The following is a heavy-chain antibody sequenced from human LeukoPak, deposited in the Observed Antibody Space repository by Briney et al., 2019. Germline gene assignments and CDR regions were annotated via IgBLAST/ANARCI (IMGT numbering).Heavy chain of an antibody. Sequence: GGSLRLSCAASGFTLSSYAMHWVRQAPGKGLEWVAVISYDGSNKYYADSVKGRFTISRDNSKNTLYLQMNSLRAEDTAVYYCATPSGDYWGQGTLVTVSS. CDR2: ISYDGSNK. V-gene: IGHV3-30-3*01. D-gene: IGHD3-10*01. CDR1: GFTLSSYA. CDR3: ATPSGDY. J-gene: IGHJ4*02.